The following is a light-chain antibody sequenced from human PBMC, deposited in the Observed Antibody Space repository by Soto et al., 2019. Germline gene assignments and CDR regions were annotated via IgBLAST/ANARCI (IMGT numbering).Light chain of an antibody. CDR2: GAS. J-gene: IGKJ2*01. V-gene: IGKV1-39*01. CDR3: QQSYSAPRT. CDR1: QSIGTY. Sequence: DIQMTQSPSSLPASVGDRISITCRASQSIGTYLSWYQQKPGKAPKLLIYGASSLQSGVPSRFSGSGSETGFTLTISSLQPEDFATYYCQQSYSAPRTVGQGAKVEIK.